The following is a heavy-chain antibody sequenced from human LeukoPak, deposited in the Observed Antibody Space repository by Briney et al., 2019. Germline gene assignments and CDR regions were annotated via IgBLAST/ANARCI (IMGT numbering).Heavy chain of an antibody. CDR2: IYHSGST. CDR1: GGSISSYY. J-gene: IGHJ4*02. CDR3: ATLTTVVTAYYFDY. D-gene: IGHD4-23*01. Sequence: SETLSLACTVSGGSISSYYWSWIRQPPGRGLEWIGYIYHSGSTDYNPSLKSRVTISVDTSKSQFSLKLTSVTAADTAVYYCATLTTVVTAYYFDYWGQGTLVTVSS. V-gene: IGHV4-4*09.